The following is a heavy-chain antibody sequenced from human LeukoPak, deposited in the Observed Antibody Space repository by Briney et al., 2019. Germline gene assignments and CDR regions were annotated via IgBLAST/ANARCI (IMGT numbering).Heavy chain of an antibody. V-gene: IGHV3-23*01. CDR1: GFTFNTYA. CDR2: ISGSGGST. D-gene: IGHD6-13*01. J-gene: IGHJ3*02. Sequence: GGSLRLSCAAFGFTFNTYAMSWVRQAPGKGLEWVSGISGSGGSTYYADSVKGRFTISRDNSKNTLYVQMNSLRAEDTALYYCAKGGSSSWNAFDIWGQGTLVTVSS. CDR3: AKGGSSSWNAFDI.